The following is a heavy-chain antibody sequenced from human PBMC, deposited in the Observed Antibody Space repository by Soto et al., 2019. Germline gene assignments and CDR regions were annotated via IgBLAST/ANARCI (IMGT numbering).Heavy chain of an antibody. J-gene: IGHJ6*03. V-gene: IGHV1-69*02. CDR2: IIPILGIA. CDR3: ARGKIVVVPAAPPDYYYYYRGV. CDR1: GGTFSSYT. D-gene: IGHD2-2*01. Sequence: SVKVSCKASGGTFSSYTISWVRQAPGQGLEWMGRIIPILGIANYAQKFQGRVTITADKSTSTAYMELSSLRSEDTAVYYCARGKIVVVPAAPPDYYYYYRGVGGKGTRVTVSS.